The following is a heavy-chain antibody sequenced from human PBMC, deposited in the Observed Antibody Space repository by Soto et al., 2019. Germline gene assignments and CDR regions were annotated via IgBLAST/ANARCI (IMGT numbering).Heavy chain of an antibody. Sequence: ASVKVSCKASGYTFTGYYMHWVRQAPGQGLEWMGWINPNSGGTNYAQKFQGWVTMTRDTSISTAYMELSRLRSDDTAVYYCARGHSSSWYAGHYYYYGMDVWGQGTTVTVSS. D-gene: IGHD6-13*01. CDR2: INPNSGGT. V-gene: IGHV1-2*04. CDR1: GYTFTGYY. CDR3: ARGHSSSWYAGHYYYYGMDV. J-gene: IGHJ6*01.